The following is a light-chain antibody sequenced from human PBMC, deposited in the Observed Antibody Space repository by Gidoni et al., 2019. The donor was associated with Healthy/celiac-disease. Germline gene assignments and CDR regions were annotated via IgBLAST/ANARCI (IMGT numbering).Light chain of an antibody. V-gene: IGKV1-5*03. CDR2: KAS. CDR1: QFISTW. Sequence: DIQMTQSPSTLSASVGDRVTITCRASQFISTWLAFYQVKPGKAPKLLIFKASSLESGVPSRFSGSGSGTEFSLTISSLQSDDFATYYCQQYYSQRAFGQGTKVEIK. J-gene: IGKJ1*01. CDR3: QQYYSQRA.